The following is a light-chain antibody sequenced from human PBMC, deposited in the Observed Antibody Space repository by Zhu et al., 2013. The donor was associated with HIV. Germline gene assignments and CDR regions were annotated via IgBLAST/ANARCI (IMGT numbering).Light chain of an antibody. J-gene: IGLJ2*01. CDR2: SNN. Sequence: QSVLTQPPSASGTPGQRVTISCSGGRSNIGTNVVNWYQQLPGTAPRLLIYSNNQRPSGVPDRFSGSKSGTSASLAINGLQSEDEADYYCASWDGGLRGVLFGGGTKLTVL. V-gene: IGLV1-44*01. CDR1: RSNIGTNV. CDR3: ASWDGGLRGVL.